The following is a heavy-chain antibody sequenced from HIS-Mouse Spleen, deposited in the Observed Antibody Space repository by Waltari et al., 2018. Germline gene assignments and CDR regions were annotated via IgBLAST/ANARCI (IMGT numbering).Heavy chain of an antibody. CDR2: YYSGST. J-gene: IGHJ2*01. CDR1: GGSISSYS. CDR3: ARASRDLLLPRYFDL. Sequence: QVQLQESGPGLVKPSETLSLTCTVSGGSISSYSCRWSRQPPGKGLEWIGYYSGSTNYNPSLKSRVTISVDTSKNQFSLKLSSVTAADTAVYYCARASRDLLLPRYFDLWGRGTLVTVSS. V-gene: IGHV4-59*01.